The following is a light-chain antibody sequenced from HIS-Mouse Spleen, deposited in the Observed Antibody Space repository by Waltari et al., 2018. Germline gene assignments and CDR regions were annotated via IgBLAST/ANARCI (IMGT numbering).Light chain of an antibody. V-gene: IGKV1-33*01. CDR2: DAS. J-gene: IGKJ4*01. CDR1: QDISNY. Sequence: DIQMTQSPSSLSASVGDRVTITCQASQDISNYLNWYQQKPWKAPKLLSYDASNLETGVPSRFSGSGSGTDFTFTISSLQPEDIATYYCQQYDNLLLTFGGGTKVEIK. CDR3: QQYDNLLLT.